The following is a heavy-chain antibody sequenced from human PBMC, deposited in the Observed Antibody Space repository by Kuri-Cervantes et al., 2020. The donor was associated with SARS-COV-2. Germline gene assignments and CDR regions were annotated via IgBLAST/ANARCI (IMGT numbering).Heavy chain of an antibody. D-gene: IGHD2-15*01. CDR3: ARAFSEGGEDAFDI. CDR1: GGSISSYY. V-gene: IGHV4-4*07. J-gene: IGHJ3*02. CDR2: IYTSGST. Sequence: ESLKISCTVSGGSISSYYWSWIRQPAGKGLEWIGRIYTSGSTNYNPSLKSRVTMSVDTSKNQFPLKLSSVTAADTAVYYCARAFSEGGEDAFDIWGQGTMVTVSS.